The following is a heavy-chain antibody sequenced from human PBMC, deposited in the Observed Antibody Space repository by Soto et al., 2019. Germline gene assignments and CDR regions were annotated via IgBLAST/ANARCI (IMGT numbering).Heavy chain of an antibody. J-gene: IGHJ6*02. CDR3: ATQSYSNSGAYYYYAMDV. CDR2: IYQSGST. D-gene: IGHD4-4*01. CDR1: GSSISSGGYS. Sequence: SETLSLTCAVSGSSISSGGYSWSWIRQPPGKGLEWIGYIYQSGSTYYSPSLKSRVTISVDRSRNQFSLKLSSVTAADTAVYFCATQSYSNSGAYYYYAMDVWGQGTTVTVSS. V-gene: IGHV4-30-2*01.